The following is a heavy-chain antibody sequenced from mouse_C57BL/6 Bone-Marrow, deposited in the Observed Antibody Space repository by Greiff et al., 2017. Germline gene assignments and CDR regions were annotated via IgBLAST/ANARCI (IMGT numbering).Heavy chain of an antibody. CDR3: AREDGSSYGFAY. J-gene: IGHJ3*01. CDR1: GYTFTSYW. CDR2: INPSNGGT. V-gene: IGHV1-53*01. D-gene: IGHD1-1*01. Sequence: LVESGTALVKPGASVKLSCKASGYTFTSYWMHWVKQRPGQGLEWIGNINPSNGGTNYNEKFKSKATLTVDKSSSTAYMQLSSLTSEDSAVYYWAREDGSSYGFAYWGQGTLVTVSA.